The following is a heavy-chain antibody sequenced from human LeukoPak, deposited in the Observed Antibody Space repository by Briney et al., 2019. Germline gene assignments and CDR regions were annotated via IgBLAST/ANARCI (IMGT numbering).Heavy chain of an antibody. V-gene: IGHV1-69*13. Sequence: ASVKVSCKASGGTFSSYAISWVRQAPGQGLEWIGGIIPIFGTANYAQKFQGRVTITADESTSTAYMELSSLRSEDTAVFYCAQETAYDILTGYQTDDAFDIWGQGTMVTVSS. CDR3: AQETAYDILTGYQTDDAFDI. CDR2: IIPIFGTA. D-gene: IGHD3-9*01. CDR1: GGTFSSYA. J-gene: IGHJ3*02.